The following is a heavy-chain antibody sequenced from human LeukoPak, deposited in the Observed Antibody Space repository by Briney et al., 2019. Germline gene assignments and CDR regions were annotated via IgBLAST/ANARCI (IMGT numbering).Heavy chain of an antibody. D-gene: IGHD1-26*01. CDR3: ARDILSTGSSDDS. V-gene: IGHV4-59*01. CDR1: GGSISSYY. Sequence: PSETLSLTCTVSGGSISSYYWSWIRQPPGKGLEWIGYIYNNRNTNYNPSLKSRVTISIDTSKRQISLKLSSVTAADTAMYYCARDILSTGSSDDSWGQGTLVTVSS. CDR2: IYNNRNT. J-gene: IGHJ4*02.